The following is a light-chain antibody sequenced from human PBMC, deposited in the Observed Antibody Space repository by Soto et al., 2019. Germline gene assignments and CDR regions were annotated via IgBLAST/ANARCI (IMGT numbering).Light chain of an antibody. CDR1: QSVSSSY. CDR2: GAS. Sequence: EIVLTQSPGTLSLSPGERATLSCRASQSVSSSYLAWYQQKPGQAPRPLIYGASSRAIGIPDRFSGSGFGTDFTLTISSLEPEDFTVYYCQQYCSSPWTFGQGTKVEIK. CDR3: QQYCSSPWT. V-gene: IGKV3-20*01. J-gene: IGKJ1*01.